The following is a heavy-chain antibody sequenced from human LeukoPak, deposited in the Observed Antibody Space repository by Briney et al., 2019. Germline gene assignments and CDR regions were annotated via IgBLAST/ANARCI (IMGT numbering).Heavy chain of an antibody. CDR1: EFTISPYS. J-gene: IGHJ3*02. D-gene: IGHD3-22*01. V-gene: IGHV3-7*01. CDR2: IKQDGSEK. CDR3: ASAIHHYLASSGSFDI. Sequence: GGSLRLSCAASEFTISPYSMRWLPQAPGKGREGVANIKQDGSEKYNVDSAKGRFTISRDNAKNSVSLQMHSLRVEDTAVYYCASAIHHYLASSGSFDIWGQGTMVTVSS.